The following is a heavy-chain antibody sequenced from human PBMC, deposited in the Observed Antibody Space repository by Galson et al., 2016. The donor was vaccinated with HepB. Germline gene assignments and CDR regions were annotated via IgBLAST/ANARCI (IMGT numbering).Heavy chain of an antibody. CDR2: FIPLLGVT. CDR1: GGTLNNYV. CDR3: AVVSSAELVFTLSPPHDWVDF. Sequence: SVKVSCKVSGGTLNNYVISWVRQAPGQGLEWMGRFIPLLGVTNYALKFQGRLIITADKSTATAYMDLSGLRSEDTAVYFCAVVSSAELVFTLSPPHDWVDFWSQGTLVTVSS. J-gene: IGHJ5*01. D-gene: IGHD1-14*01. V-gene: IGHV1-69*04.